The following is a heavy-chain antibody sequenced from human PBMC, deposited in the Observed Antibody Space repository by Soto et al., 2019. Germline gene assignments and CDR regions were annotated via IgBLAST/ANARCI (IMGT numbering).Heavy chain of an antibody. J-gene: IGHJ3*02. CDR3: ARGGIAARPNAFDI. D-gene: IGHD6-6*01. Sequence: QVQLVESGGGVVQPGRSLRLSCAASGFTFSSYGMHWVRQAPGKGLEWVAVIWYDGSNKYYADSVKGRFTISRDNSKNTLYLKMNSLRAEDTAVYYCARGGIAARPNAFDIWGQGTMVTVSS. V-gene: IGHV3-33*01. CDR2: IWYDGSNK. CDR1: GFTFSSYG.